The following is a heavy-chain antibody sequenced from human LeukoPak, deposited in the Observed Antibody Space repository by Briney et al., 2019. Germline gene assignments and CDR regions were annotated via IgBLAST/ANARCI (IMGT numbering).Heavy chain of an antibody. Sequence: SETLSLTCTVSGGSISSGGYYWSWIRQHPGKGLEWIGYIYYSGSTYYNPSLKSRVTISVNTSKNQFSLKLSSVTAADTAVYYCASSTTVTKGGDYWGQGTLVTVSS. CDR1: GGSISSGGYY. CDR3: ASSTTVTKGGDY. V-gene: IGHV4-31*03. CDR2: IYYSGST. J-gene: IGHJ4*02. D-gene: IGHD4-11*01.